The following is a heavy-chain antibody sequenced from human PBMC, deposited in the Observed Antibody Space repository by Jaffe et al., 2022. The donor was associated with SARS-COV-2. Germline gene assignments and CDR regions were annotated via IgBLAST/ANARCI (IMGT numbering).Heavy chain of an antibody. D-gene: IGHD2-15*01. V-gene: IGHV3-7*01. J-gene: IGHJ4*02. CDR2: IKEDGSEK. CDR1: GFTFSSYW. CDR3: TRPLGFCSGASSCFPFDS. Sequence: EVQLMESGGGLVQPGGSLRLSCAASGFTFSSYWMTWVRQAPGKGLEWVANIKEDGSEKYYVDSVKGRFTISRDNAKNSLYLQMNSLRVDDTAVYFCTRPLGFCSGASSCFPFDSWGQGILVTVSS.